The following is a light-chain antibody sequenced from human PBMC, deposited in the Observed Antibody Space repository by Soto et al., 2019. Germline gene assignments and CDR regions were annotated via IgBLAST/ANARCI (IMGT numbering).Light chain of an antibody. V-gene: IGLV2-23*02. CDR2: EVT. CDR1: SNDVGNYNL. Sequence: QSALTQPASVSGSPGQSITISCTGTSNDVGNYNLVSWYQQHPGKAPKLMIYEVTERPSGVSNRFSGSKSGNTASLTISGLQAEDEADYYCCSYASSTTYVFGTGTKLTVL. J-gene: IGLJ1*01. CDR3: CSYASSTTYV.